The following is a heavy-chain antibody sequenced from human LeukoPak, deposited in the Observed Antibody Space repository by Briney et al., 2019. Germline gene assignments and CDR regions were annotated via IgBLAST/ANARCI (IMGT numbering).Heavy chain of an antibody. CDR2: IRYDGSNK. CDR1: GFTFSSCG. D-gene: IGHD3-16*01. Sequence: GGSLRLSCAASGFTFSSCGMHWVRQAPGEGLEWVAFIRYDGSNKYYADSVKGRFTISRDNSKNTLYLQMNSLRAEDTAVYYCARGIPGPWYFDLWGRGTLVTVSS. CDR3: ARGIPGPWYFDL. J-gene: IGHJ2*01. V-gene: IGHV3-30*02.